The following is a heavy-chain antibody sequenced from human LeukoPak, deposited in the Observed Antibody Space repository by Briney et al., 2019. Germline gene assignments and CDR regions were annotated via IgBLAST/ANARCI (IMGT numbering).Heavy chain of an antibody. V-gene: IGHV4-61*02. CDR1: GGSISSGSYY. CDR3: AREGPMFDSGSYSKSLGY. CDR2: IYTSGST. D-gene: IGHD3-10*01. J-gene: IGHJ4*02. Sequence: KSSETLSLTCTVSGGSISSGSYYWSWIRQPAGKGLEWIGRIYTSGSTNYNPSLKSRVTISVDTSKNQFSLKLSSVTAADTAVYYCAREGPMFDSGSYSKSLGYWGQGILVTVSS.